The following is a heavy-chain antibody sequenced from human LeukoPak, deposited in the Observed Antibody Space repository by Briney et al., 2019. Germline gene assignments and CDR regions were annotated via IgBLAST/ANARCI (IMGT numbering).Heavy chain of an antibody. CDR1: GYTFTSYD. CDR3: ARARFLRYYDFWSGYYHNWFDP. CDR2: MNPNSGNT. V-gene: IGHV1-8*03. J-gene: IGHJ5*02. Sequence: SVKVSCKASGYTFTSYDINWVRQATGQGLEWMGWMNPNSGNTGYAQKFQGRVTITRNTSISTAYMELSSLRSEDTAVYYCARARFLRYYDFWSGYYHNWFDPWGQGTLVTVSS. D-gene: IGHD3-3*01.